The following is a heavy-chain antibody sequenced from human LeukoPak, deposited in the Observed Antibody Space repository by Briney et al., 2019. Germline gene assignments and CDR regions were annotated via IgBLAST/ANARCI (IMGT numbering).Heavy chain of an antibody. Sequence: SETLSLTCAVYGGSFSGYYWSWIRQPPGKGLEWIGDISNSGSTNYNPSLKSRVTISVDTSKNQFSLMLSSVTAADTAVYYCAGGGYAYFDYWGQGTLVTVSS. CDR3: AGGGYAYFDY. CDR1: GGSFSGYY. J-gene: IGHJ4*02. CDR2: ISNSGST. V-gene: IGHV4-59*01. D-gene: IGHD5-12*01.